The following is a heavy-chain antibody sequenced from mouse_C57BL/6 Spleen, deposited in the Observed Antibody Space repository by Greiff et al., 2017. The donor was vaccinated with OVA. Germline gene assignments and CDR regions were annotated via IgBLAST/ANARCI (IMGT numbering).Heavy chain of an antibody. D-gene: IGHD3-3*01. J-gene: IGHJ1*03. Sequence: EVQLQQSGPELVKPGASVKISCKASGYTFTDYYMNWVKQSHGKSLEWIGDINPNNGGTSYNQKFKGKATLTVDKSSSTSYMELRSLTSGDSAVYYCARGGDRYFDVWGTGTTVTVSS. CDR1: GYTFTDYY. CDR2: INPNNGGT. V-gene: IGHV1-26*01. CDR3: ARGGDRYFDV.